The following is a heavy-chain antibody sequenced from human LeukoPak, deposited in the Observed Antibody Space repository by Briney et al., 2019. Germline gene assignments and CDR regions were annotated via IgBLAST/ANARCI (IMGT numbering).Heavy chain of an antibody. D-gene: IGHD3-16*01. CDR3: ATLGERRGAYNWFDS. Sequence: SETLSLTCSASGGSIGNSDYYWGWIRQPPGKGLEWIGSIFYTGSTYYNPSLKSRVTMSVDTSKNQFSLKLTSVTAADTAVYYCATLGERRGAYNWFDSWGQGTLATVSS. CDR2: IFYTGST. V-gene: IGHV4-39*01. CDR1: GGSIGNSDYY. J-gene: IGHJ5*01.